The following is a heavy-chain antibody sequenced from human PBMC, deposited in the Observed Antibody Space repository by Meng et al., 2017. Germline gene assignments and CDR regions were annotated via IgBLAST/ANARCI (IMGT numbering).Heavy chain of an antibody. D-gene: IGHD4-17*01. Sequence: QVQLQESGPGLLRPSETLSLTCTVSGGSVGSGNYYWSWIRQPPGKGLEWIGYIVYSGSTTYNPSLKTRVTISVDTSKNQFSLKLTSVTAADTAVYFCARDVGGDYETLFDYWGQGTLVTVSS. J-gene: IGHJ4*02. CDR2: IVYSGST. CDR1: GGSVGSGNYY. V-gene: IGHV4-61*01. CDR3: ARDVGGDYETLFDY.